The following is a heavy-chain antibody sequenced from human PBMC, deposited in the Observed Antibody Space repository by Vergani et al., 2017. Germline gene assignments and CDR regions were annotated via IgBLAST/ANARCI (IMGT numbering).Heavy chain of an antibody. Sequence: QVQLQESGPGLVKPSQTLSLTCNVSGVSISNSSYYWSWIRQPAGKGLEWLGRVYISRPTNYNPSLKNRVIMSVDTSKNQFSLKLNSVSATDTAVYYCARSFFDYWSGYQVYYFNYWGQGILVTFSS. V-gene: IGHV4-61*02. J-gene: IGHJ4*01. D-gene: IGHD3-3*01. CDR2: VYISRPT. CDR3: ARSFFDYWSGYQVYYFNY. CDR1: GVSISNSSYY.